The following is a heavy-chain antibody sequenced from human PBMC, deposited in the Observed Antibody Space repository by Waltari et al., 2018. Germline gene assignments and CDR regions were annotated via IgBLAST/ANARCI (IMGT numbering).Heavy chain of an antibody. D-gene: IGHD1-1*01. V-gene: IGHV3-74*03. Sequence: EEQLVESGGGLVQPGDSLRLSCAASGFTFSTYWMNWVRQAPGKGPLWVARMSSDGRGTAYADSVKGRFTISRDNAKNTLYLQMNRLRAEDTAVYYCARVARRTYRSPVPGRHYYYGMDVWGQGTTVTVSS. CDR1: GFTFSTYW. J-gene: IGHJ6*02. CDR2: MSSDGRGT. CDR3: ARVARRTYRSPVPGRHYYYGMDV.